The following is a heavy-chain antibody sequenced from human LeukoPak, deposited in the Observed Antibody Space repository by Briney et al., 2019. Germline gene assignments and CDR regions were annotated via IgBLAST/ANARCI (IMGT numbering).Heavy chain of an antibody. D-gene: IGHD6-19*01. CDR3: ARDLSSGWYQWTYYYYGMDV. CDR2: ISYDGSNK. CDR1: GFTFRNYA. V-gene: IGHV3-30-3*01. Sequence: GRSLRLSCAVSGFTFRNYAIHWVRQTPGKGLEWVAVISYDGSNKYYADSVKGRFTISRDNSKNTLYLQMNSLRAEDTAVYYCARDLSSGWYQWTYYYYGMDVWGQGTTVTVSS. J-gene: IGHJ6*02.